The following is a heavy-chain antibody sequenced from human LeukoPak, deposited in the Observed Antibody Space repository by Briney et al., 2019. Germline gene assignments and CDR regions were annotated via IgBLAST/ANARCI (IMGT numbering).Heavy chain of an antibody. CDR2: ISDGGGRT. CDR3: TKNQILDDSGSWYAF. CDR1: GFTFSTNA. D-gene: IGHD6-13*01. V-gene: IGHV3-23*01. J-gene: IGHJ4*02. Sequence: GGSLRLSCGASGFTFSTNAMSWVRQAPGKGLEWVSSISDGGGRTFYAESVKGRFTVSRDNSKNTPYLRMNSLRAEDTAIYYCTKNQILDDSGSWYAFWGQGTLVTVSS.